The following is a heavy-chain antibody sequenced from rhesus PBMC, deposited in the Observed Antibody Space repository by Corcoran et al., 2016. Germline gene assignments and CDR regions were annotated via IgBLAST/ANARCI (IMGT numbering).Heavy chain of an antibody. Sequence: QVQLQESGPGLVKPSETLSRTCAVSGYSISGYYWSWIRQAPGKGLEWIGYITYSGSTSYNPSLKSRVTISRDTSKNQFSLKLSSVTAADTAVYYCARTTVAALFDYWGQGVLVTVSS. V-gene: IGHV4-122*02. CDR2: ITYSGST. CDR1: GYSISGYY. CDR3: ARTTVAALFDY. D-gene: IGHD4-29*01. J-gene: IGHJ4*01.